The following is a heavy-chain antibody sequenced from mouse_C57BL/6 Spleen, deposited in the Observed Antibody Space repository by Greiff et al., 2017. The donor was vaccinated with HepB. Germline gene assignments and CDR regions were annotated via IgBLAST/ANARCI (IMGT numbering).Heavy chain of an antibody. CDR3: ARGGYSNYEDYAMDY. CDR1: GYTFTSYW. CDR2: IDPSDSET. J-gene: IGHJ4*01. V-gene: IGHV1-52*01. D-gene: IGHD2-5*01. Sequence: VQLQQPGAELVRPGSSVKLSCKASGYTFTSYWMHWVKQRPIQGLEWIGNIDPSDSETHYNQKFKDKATLTVDKSSSTAYMQLSSLTSEDSAVYYCARGGYSNYEDYAMDYWGQGTSVTVSS.